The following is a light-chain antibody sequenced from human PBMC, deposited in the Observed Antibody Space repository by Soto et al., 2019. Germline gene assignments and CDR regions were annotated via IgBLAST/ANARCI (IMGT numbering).Light chain of an antibody. CDR3: SSYAGSNNLV. J-gene: IGLJ2*01. CDR2: EVT. V-gene: IGLV2-8*01. CDR1: SSDVGGYHY. Sequence: QSVLTQPPSASGSPGQSVTISCTGTSSDVGGYHYVSWYQQHPGKAPKLMIHEVTKRPSGVPDRFSGSKSGNTASLTVSGLQGEDEADYYGSSYAGSNNLVFGGGTQLTVL.